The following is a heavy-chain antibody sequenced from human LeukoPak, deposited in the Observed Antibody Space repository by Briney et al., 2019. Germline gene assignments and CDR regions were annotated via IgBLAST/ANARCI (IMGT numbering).Heavy chain of an antibody. CDR3: ARDCSGGSCDALDI. CDR2: IWYDGSNK. V-gene: IGHV3-33*01. CDR1: GFTFSSYG. J-gene: IGHJ3*02. D-gene: IGHD2-15*01. Sequence: GRSLRLSCAASGFTFSSYGMHWVRQAPGKGLEWVAVIWYDGSNKYYADSVKGRLTISRDNSKNTLYLQMNSLRAEDTAVYYCARDCSGGSCDALDIWGQGTMVTVSS.